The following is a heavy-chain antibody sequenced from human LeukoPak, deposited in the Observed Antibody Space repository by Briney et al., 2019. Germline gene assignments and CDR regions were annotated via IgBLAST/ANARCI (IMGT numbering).Heavy chain of an antibody. CDR3: ARSPSGYRYYYGMDV. V-gene: IGHV3-33*01. CDR1: GFTFSSYG. D-gene: IGHD3-22*01. J-gene: IGHJ6*02. CDR2: IWYDGSNK. Sequence: GGSLGLSCAASGFTFSSYGMHWVRQAPGKGLEWVAVIWYDGSNKYYADSVKGRFTISRDNSKNTLYLQMNSLRAEDTAVYYCARSPSGYRYYYGMDVWGQGTTVTVSS.